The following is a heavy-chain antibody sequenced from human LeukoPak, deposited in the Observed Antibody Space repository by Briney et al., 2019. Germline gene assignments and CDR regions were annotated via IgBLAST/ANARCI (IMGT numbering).Heavy chain of an antibody. D-gene: IGHD3-22*01. J-gene: IGHJ4*02. V-gene: IGHV4-59*08. CDR2: IYYSGST. CDR1: GGSISSYY. Sequence: PSETLSLTCTVSGGSISSYYWSWIRQPTGKGLEWIGYIYYSGSTNYNPSLKSRVTISVDTSKNQFSLKLSSVTAADTAVYYCASLYYYDGSGYYYYFDYWGQGTLVTVSS. CDR3: ASLYYYDGSGYYYYFDY.